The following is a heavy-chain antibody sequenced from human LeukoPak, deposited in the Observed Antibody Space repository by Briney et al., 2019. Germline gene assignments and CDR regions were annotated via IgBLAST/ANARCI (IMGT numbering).Heavy chain of an antibody. Sequence: SETLSLTCAVYGGSFSGYYWSWIRQPPGKGLEWIGEINHSGSTNYNPSLKSRVTISVDTSKNQFSLKLSSVTAADTAVYYCARGLKTTVTTPGYWGQGTLVTVPS. CDR2: INHSGST. CDR3: ARGLKTTVTTPGY. V-gene: IGHV4-34*01. CDR1: GGSFSGYY. J-gene: IGHJ4*02. D-gene: IGHD4-17*01.